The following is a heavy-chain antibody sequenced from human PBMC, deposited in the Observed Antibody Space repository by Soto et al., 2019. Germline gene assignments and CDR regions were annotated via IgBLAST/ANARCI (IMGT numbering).Heavy chain of an antibody. Sequence: QVQLQQWGAGLLKPSETLSLTCAVYGGSFSSYYWSWIRQPPGKGLKWIGEINHSGSTNYTPALKSRVTISVDTSKNQFSLKLSSVTAADTAVYYCARVRWDQPWVFDYWGQGTLVTVSS. CDR3: ARVRWDQPWVFDY. CDR1: GGSFSSYY. J-gene: IGHJ4*02. V-gene: IGHV4-34*02. CDR2: INHSGST. D-gene: IGHD1-26*01.